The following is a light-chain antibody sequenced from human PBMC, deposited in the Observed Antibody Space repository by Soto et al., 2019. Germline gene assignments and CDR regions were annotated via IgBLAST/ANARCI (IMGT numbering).Light chain of an antibody. V-gene: IGKV3-20*01. CDR2: GVS. CDR1: QTVXSGY. Sequence: IGVTQCPDTLSLSPGERATLSCRARQTVXSGYLAWYWQNPGQAPRLPXYGVSTGATGSPDRLSGSGSGTDFTLTISRMEPEDVAAYFCQVYGSSSKTVGQGTKVDIK. J-gene: IGKJ1*01. CDR3: QVYGSSSKT.